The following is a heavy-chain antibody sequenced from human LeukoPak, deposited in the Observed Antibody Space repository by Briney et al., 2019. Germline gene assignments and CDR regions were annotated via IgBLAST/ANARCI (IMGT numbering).Heavy chain of an antibody. V-gene: IGHV4-34*01. CDR1: GGSISAYY. J-gene: IGHJ4*02. CDR2: INHSGST. Sequence: SETLSLTCTVSGGSISAYYWSWIRQPPGKGLEWIGEINHSGSTNYNPSLKSRVTISVDTSKNQFSLKLSSVTAADTAVYYCARVRGPLDYWGQGTLVTVSS. D-gene: IGHD2-15*01. CDR3: ARVRGPLDY.